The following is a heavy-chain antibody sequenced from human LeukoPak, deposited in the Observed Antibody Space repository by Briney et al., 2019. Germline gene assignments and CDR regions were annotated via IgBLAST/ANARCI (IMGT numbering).Heavy chain of an antibody. V-gene: IGHV1-24*01. CDR1: GYTLTELS. CDR2: FDPEDGET. Sequence: GASVKVSCKVSGYTLTELSMRWVRQAPGKGLEWMGGFDPEDGETIYAQKFQGRVTMTEDTSTDTAYMELSSLRSEDTAVYYCATAEYCSGGSCYSLDYWGQGTLVTVSS. D-gene: IGHD2-15*01. CDR3: ATAEYCSGGSCYSLDY. J-gene: IGHJ4*02.